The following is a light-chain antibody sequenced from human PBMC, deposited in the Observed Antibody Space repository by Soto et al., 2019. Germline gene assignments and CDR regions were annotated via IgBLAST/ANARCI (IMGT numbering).Light chain of an antibody. CDR2: KAS. J-gene: IGKJ4*02. CDR3: QQYNNWPRAT. Sequence: IQMTQSPSTLSASVGDRVTITCRASQSISVWLAWYQQKAGKAPKLLIYKASSLESGVPSRFSGSGSGTEFTLTISSLQSEDFAVYYCQQYNNWPRATFGGGTKVDIK. CDR1: QSISVW. V-gene: IGKV1-5*03.